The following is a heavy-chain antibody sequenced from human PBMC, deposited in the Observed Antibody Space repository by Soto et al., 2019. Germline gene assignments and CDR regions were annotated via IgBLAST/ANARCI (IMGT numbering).Heavy chain of an antibody. J-gene: IGHJ5*02. V-gene: IGHV3-30-3*01. CDR1: GFTFSSYA. Sequence: HPGGSLRLSCAASGFTFSSYAMHWVRQAPGKGLEWVAVISYDGSNKYYADSVKGRFTISRDNSKNTLYLQMNSLRAEDTAVYYCARGRHIVAMFDPWGQGTLVTVSS. CDR2: ISYDGSNK. D-gene: IGHD5-12*01. CDR3: ARGRHIVAMFDP.